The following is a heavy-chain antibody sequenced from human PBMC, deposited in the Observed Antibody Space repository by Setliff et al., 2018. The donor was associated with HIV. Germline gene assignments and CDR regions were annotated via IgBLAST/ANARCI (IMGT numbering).Heavy chain of an antibody. V-gene: IGHV3-23*01. CDR3: AKAGGYYDRTTFDS. D-gene: IGHD3-22*01. CDR2: LSGSGVGT. Sequence: GGSLRLSCAASGFTFSRYAMSWVRQAPGKGLAWVSGLSGSGVGTYYAGSVKGRFTISRDNSENTLYLQMNSLRAEDTAVYYCAKAGGYYDRTTFDSWGQGTLVTVSS. CDR1: GFTFSRYA. J-gene: IGHJ4*02.